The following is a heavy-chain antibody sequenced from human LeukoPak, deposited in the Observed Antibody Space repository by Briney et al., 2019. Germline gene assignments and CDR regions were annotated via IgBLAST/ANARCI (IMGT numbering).Heavy chain of an antibody. V-gene: IGHV1-24*01. D-gene: IGHD3-3*01. CDR3: ATSRRGDYDFWSGYSH. CDR2: FDPEDGET. J-gene: IGHJ4*02. Sequence: GASVKVSCKVSGYTLAELSMHWGRQAPGKRLEWLGGFDPEDGETIYAQKFQGRVTMTEDTSTDTAYMELSSLRSEDTAVYYCATSRRGDYDFWSGYSHWGQGTLVTVSS. CDR1: GYTLAELS.